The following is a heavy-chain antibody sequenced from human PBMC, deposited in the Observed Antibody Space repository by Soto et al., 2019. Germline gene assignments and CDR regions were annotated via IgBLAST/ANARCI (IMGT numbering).Heavy chain of an antibody. CDR3: AKDSHYYGSGSYYIFDY. CDR2: ISGSGGST. Sequence: LRLSCAASGFTFSSYAMSWVRQAPGKGLEWVSAISGSGGSTYYADSVKGRFTISRDNSKNTLYLQMNNLRAEDTAVYYCAKDSHYYGSGSYYIFDYWGQRTLVTVSS. D-gene: IGHD3-10*01. J-gene: IGHJ4*02. V-gene: IGHV3-23*01. CDR1: GFTFSSYA.